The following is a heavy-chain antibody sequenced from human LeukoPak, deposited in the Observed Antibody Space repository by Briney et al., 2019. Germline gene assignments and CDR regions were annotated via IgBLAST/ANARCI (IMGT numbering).Heavy chain of an antibody. J-gene: IGHJ4*02. CDR2: ISAYNGNT. V-gene: IGHV1-18*01. D-gene: IGHD6-19*01. CDR1: GYTFTSYG. CDR3: ARDAHQRRPGIAVAGY. Sequence: VSVKVSCKASGYTFTSYGISWVRQAPGQGLEWMGWISAYNGNTNYAQKLQGRVTMTTDTSTSTAYMELRSLRSDDTAVYYCARDAHQRRPGIAVAGYWGQGTLVTVSS.